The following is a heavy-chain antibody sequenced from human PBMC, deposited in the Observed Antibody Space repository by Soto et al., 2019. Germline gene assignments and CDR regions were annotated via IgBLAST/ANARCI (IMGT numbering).Heavy chain of an antibody. V-gene: IGHV1-24*01. CDR1: GYTLPELS. D-gene: IGHD6-13*01. CDR3: ATERIAAAGTHYYYYGMDV. CDR2: FDPEDGET. Sequence: ASVKVSCKVSGYTLPELSMHWVRQAPGKGLEWMGGFDPEDGETIYAQKFQGRVTMTEDTSTDTAYMELSSLRSEDTAVYYCATERIAAAGTHYYYYGMDVWGQGTTVTVSS. J-gene: IGHJ6*02.